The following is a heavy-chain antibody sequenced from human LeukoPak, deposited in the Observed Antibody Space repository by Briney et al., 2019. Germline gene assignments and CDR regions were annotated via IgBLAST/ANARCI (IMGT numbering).Heavy chain of an antibody. D-gene: IGHD3-22*01. Sequence: SETLSLTCTVSGGSISSYYWSWIRQPPGKGLEWIGYIYYSGSTNYNPSLKSRVTISVDTSKNQFSLKLSSVTAADTAVYYCARRGGYDSSGYYYLDYWGQGTLVTVSS. V-gene: IGHV4-59*01. CDR3: ARRGGYDSSGYYYLDY. CDR2: IYYSGST. J-gene: IGHJ4*02. CDR1: GGSISSYY.